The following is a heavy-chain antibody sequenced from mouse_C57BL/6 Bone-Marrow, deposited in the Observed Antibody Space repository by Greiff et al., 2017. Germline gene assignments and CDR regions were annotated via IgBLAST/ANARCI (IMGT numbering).Heavy chain of an antibody. V-gene: IGHV1-81*01. Sequence: ESGAELARPGASVKLSCKASGYTFTSYGISWVKQRTGQGLEWIGEIYPRSGNTYYNEKFKGKATLTADKSSSTAYMELRSLTSEDSAVYCCARSGDDYDRFAYWGQGTLVTVSA. CDR3: ARSGDDYDRFAY. D-gene: IGHD2-4*01. J-gene: IGHJ3*01. CDR1: GYTFTSYG. CDR2: IYPRSGNT.